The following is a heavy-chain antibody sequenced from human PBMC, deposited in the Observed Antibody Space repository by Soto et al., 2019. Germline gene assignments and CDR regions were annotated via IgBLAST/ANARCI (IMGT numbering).Heavy chain of an antibody. Sequence: ASVKVSCKASGYTFTSYGISWVRQAPGQGLEWMGWISPYSGNTNFAQKLQGRVTMTTDTSTNTAYMERRSLRSDDTAVYYCGRDGGGYNYGSNYWGQGTLVTVS. CDR1: GYTFTSYG. CDR2: ISPYSGNT. D-gene: IGHD5-18*01. V-gene: IGHV1-18*01. CDR3: GRDGGGYNYGSNY. J-gene: IGHJ4*02.